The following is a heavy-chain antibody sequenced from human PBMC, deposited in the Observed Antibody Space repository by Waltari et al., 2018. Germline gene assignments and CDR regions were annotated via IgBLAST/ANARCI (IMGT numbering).Heavy chain of an antibody. CDR1: GGSFSGYY. D-gene: IGHD3-3*01. V-gene: IGHV4-34*01. Sequence: QVQLQQWGAGLLKPSETLSLTCAVYGGSFSGYYWSWIRQPPGKGLEWIGEINPSGSTNHNPSLKSRVTISVDTSKNQFSRKLSPVTAADTALYYCARGPVTIFGVVISRRKTWFDPWGQGTLVTVSS. J-gene: IGHJ5*02. CDR3: ARGPVTIFGVVISRRKTWFDP. CDR2: INPSGST.